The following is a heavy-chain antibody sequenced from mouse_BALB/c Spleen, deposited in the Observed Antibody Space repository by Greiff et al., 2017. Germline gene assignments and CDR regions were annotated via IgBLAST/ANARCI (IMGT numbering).Heavy chain of an antibody. CDR2: IDPYYGGT. J-gene: IGHJ2*01. Sequence: EVQLQQSGPELEKPGASVKISCTASGYSFTGYNMNWVKQSNGKSLEWIGNIDPYYGGTSYNQKFKGKATLTVDKSSSTAYMQLKSLTSEDSAVYYCARKNDYYGSSESYDFDYWGQGTTLTVSS. CDR1: GYSFTGYN. V-gene: IGHV1-39*01. D-gene: IGHD1-1*01. CDR3: ARKNDYYGSSESYDFDY.